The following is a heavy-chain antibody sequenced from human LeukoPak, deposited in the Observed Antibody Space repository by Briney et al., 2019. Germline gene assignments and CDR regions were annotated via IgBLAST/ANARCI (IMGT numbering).Heavy chain of an antibody. CDR1: GFTFSSYA. Sequence: GGSLRLSCAASGFTFSSYAMHWVRQAPGKGLEWVSGISWNSGSIGYADSVKGRFTISRDNAKNSLYLQMNSLRAEDTALYYCAKDKGVAVALYYFDYWGQGTLVTVSS. J-gene: IGHJ4*02. CDR3: AKDKGVAVALYYFDY. D-gene: IGHD6-19*01. CDR2: ISWNSGSI. V-gene: IGHV3-9*01.